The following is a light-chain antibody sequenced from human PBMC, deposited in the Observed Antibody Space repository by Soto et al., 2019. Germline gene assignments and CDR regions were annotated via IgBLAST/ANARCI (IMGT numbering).Light chain of an antibody. CDR3: RHYNTYSWFT. V-gene: IGKV1-5*03. J-gene: IGKJ3*01. Sequence: DIQMTQSPSTLSASVGDRVTITCRASRSICNWLDWYQQKPGTAPKLLIHQASSLESGVPSRFSGSGSGTEFTITIISVLPDDFSACYCRHYNTYSWFTFGPGTKVDIK. CDR2: QAS. CDR1: RSICNW.